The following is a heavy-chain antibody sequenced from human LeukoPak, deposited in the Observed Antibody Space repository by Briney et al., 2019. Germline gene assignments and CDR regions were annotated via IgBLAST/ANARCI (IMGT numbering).Heavy chain of an antibody. CDR2: INPNSGGT. Sequence: ASVKVSCNASGYTFTGYYMHWVRQAPGQGLEWMGWINPNSGGTNYAQKFQGRVTTTRDTSISTAYMELSRLRSDDTAVYYCARAYYYGSGSYYQRFDPWGQGTLVTVSS. D-gene: IGHD3-10*01. CDR3: ARAYYYGSGSYYQRFDP. CDR1: GYTFTGYY. V-gene: IGHV1-2*02. J-gene: IGHJ5*02.